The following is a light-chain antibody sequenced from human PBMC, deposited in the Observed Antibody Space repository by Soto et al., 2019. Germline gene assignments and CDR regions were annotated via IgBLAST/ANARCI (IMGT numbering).Light chain of an antibody. CDR1: QSISIW. CDR3: QQYSTYTPRA. J-gene: IGKJ1*01. Sequence: DIQMTQSPYTLSASLGDRGTITCRASQSISIWLAWYQQKPEKAPNILIYKASSLESGVRSRLSGSGSGTEFTLTISSLQPDGFATYYCQQYSTYTPRAFGQGTKVDIK. V-gene: IGKV1-5*03. CDR2: KAS.